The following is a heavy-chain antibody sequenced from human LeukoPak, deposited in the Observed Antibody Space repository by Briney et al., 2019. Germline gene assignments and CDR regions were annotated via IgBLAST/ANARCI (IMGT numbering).Heavy chain of an antibody. CDR3: AKEEYSGSLLTLDY. Sequence: GGSLRLSCAAAGFTFSSYGMSWVRQAPGKGLEWVSAINSYGNTYYADSVKGRFTISRDNSKNTLYLQVNSLRAEDTAIYYCAKEEYSGSLLTLDYWGQGTLLTVSS. CDR1: GFTFSSYG. V-gene: IGHV3-23*01. D-gene: IGHD1-26*01. J-gene: IGHJ4*02. CDR2: INSYGNT.